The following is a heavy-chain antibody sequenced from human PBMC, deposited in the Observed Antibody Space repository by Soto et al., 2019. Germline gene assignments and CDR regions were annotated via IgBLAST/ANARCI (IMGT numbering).Heavy chain of an antibody. CDR2: VNPNTGNT. D-gene: IGHD3-10*01. CDR1: GYTVRSYD. Sequence: QVQLVQYGAEVKKTGSSVKVSGTGSGYTVRSYDIHWVRQATGQGLEWMGWVNPNTGNTGYAQKFQGRVTMTRDMSKSSASMEVNSLTSEDTAIYYCARAYGAGSFDFWGQGTLVSVSS. J-gene: IGHJ5*01. CDR3: ARAYGAGSFDF. V-gene: IGHV1-8*01.